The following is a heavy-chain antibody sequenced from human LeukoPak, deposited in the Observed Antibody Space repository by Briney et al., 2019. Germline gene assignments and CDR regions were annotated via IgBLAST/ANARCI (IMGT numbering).Heavy chain of an antibody. Sequence: PSETLSLTCTVSGGSISSYYWSWIRQPAGKGLEWIGRIYTSGSTNYNPSLKSRVTMSVDTSKNQFSLKLSSVTAADTAVYYCARDQFGYSSSWPDIWGQGTTVTVSS. CDR3: ARDQFGYSSSWPDI. D-gene: IGHD6-13*01. J-gene: IGHJ6*02. CDR2: IYTSGST. V-gene: IGHV4-4*07. CDR1: GGSISSYY.